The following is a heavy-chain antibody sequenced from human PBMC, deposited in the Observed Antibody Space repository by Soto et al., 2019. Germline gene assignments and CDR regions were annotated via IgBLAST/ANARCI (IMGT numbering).Heavy chain of an antibody. V-gene: IGHV1-69*13. CDR1: GGALSSFA. CDR2: IIPIFGPA. Sequence: SVDVSGKGSGGALSSFAISWVRQAPGQGLEWLGGIIPIFGPANYAQKFQGRVTITADESTSTAYMELSSLRSEDTAVYYCAREPHCSGGSCYPASYNWFDPWGQGTLVTVSS. CDR3: AREPHCSGGSCYPASYNWFDP. J-gene: IGHJ5*02. D-gene: IGHD2-15*01.